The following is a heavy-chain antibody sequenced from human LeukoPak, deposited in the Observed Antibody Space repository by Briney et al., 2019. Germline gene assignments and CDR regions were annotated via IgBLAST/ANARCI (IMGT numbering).Heavy chain of an antibody. CDR1: GGSISSSSYY. Sequence: SETLSLTCTVSGGSISSSSYYWGWIRQPPGKGLEWIGSIYYSGSTYYNPSLKSRVTISVDTSKNQFSLKLSSVTAADTAVYYCAREFRHYYDSSGYYSKDAFDIWGQGTMVTVSS. CDR2: IYYSGST. CDR3: AREFRHYYDSSGYYSKDAFDI. V-gene: IGHV4-39*02. D-gene: IGHD3-22*01. J-gene: IGHJ3*02.